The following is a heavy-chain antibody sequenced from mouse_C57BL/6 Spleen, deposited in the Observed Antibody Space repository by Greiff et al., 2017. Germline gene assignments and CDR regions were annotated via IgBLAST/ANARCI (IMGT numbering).Heavy chain of an antibody. CDR1: GYTFTDYE. CDR2: IDPETGGT. J-gene: IGHJ3*01. V-gene: IGHV1-15*01. Sequence: LQESGAELVRPGASVTLSCKASGYTFTDYEMHWVKQTPVHGLEWIGAIDPETGGTAYNQKFKGKAILTADKSSSTAYMELRSLTSEDSAVYYCTRYYSNYDRFAYWGQGTLVTVSA. D-gene: IGHD2-5*01. CDR3: TRYYSNYDRFAY.